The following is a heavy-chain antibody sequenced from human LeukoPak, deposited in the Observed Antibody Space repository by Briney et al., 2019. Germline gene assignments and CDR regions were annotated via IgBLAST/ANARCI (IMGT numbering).Heavy chain of an antibody. Sequence: PGGSLRLSCVVSGLTVRSNFMTWVRQAPGKGLEWLSVISGGGSTYYADSVKGRFTISRDNSKNTLYLQMNSLRAEDTAVYYCATTAYSSRNYWGQGTLVTVSS. D-gene: IGHD6-13*01. CDR1: GLTVRSNF. V-gene: IGHV3-53*01. CDR2: ISGGGST. J-gene: IGHJ4*02. CDR3: ATTAYSSRNY.